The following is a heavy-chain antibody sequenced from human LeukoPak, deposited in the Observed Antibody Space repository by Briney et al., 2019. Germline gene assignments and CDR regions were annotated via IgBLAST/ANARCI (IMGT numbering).Heavy chain of an antibody. Sequence: GRSLRLSCAASGFTFSIYAMHGVRQAPGKGLEWVAVISYDGSNKYYADSVKGRFTISRDNSKNTLYLQMNSLRAEDTAVYYCASGYDILTGYYLRMFDYWGQGTLVTVSS. V-gene: IGHV3-30*01. J-gene: IGHJ4*02. CDR1: GFTFSIYA. CDR2: ISYDGSNK. D-gene: IGHD3-9*01. CDR3: ASGYDILTGYYLRMFDY.